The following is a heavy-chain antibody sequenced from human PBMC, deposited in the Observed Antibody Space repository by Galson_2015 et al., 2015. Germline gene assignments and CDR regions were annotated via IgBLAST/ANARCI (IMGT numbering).Heavy chain of an antibody. CDR3: ARVTTTIAARYFDY. J-gene: IGHJ4*02. D-gene: IGHD6-6*01. V-gene: IGHV1-69*13. CDR1: GGTFSSYA. Sequence: SVKVSCKASGGTFSSYAISWVRQAPGQGLEWMGGIIPIFGTANYAQNFQGRVTITADESTSTAYMELSSLRSEDTAVYYCARVTTTIAARYFDYWGQGTLVTVSS. CDR2: IIPIFGTA.